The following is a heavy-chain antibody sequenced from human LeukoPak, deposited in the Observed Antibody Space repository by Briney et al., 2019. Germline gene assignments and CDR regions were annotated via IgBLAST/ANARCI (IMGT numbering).Heavy chain of an antibody. Sequence: PGGSLSLSCAASGFTFSSYGMHWVRQAPGKGLEWVAVISYDGSNKYYADSVKGRFTISRDNSKNTLYLQMNSLRAEDTAVYYCAKAQAGHGPSYGMDVWGQRTTVTASS. V-gene: IGHV3-30*18. J-gene: IGHJ6*02. CDR2: ISYDGSNK. D-gene: IGHD6-19*01. CDR3: AKAQAGHGPSYGMDV. CDR1: GFTFSSYG.